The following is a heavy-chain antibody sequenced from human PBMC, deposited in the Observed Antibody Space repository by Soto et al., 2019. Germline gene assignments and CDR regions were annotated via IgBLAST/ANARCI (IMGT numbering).Heavy chain of an antibody. CDR1: GFTFSDYS. J-gene: IGHJ4*02. V-gene: IGHV3-7*01. Sequence: EVQLVESGGGLVQPGGSLRLSCAASGFTFSDYSINWVRQAPGKGLEWVAKINQDGSEKYYGDSVKGRFTISRDNAKNSLFLQMSSLRVEDTAVYYCAKAVTVAGTLPYYWGQGTLVTVSS. D-gene: IGHD6-19*01. CDR3: AKAVTVAGTLPYY. CDR2: INQDGSEK.